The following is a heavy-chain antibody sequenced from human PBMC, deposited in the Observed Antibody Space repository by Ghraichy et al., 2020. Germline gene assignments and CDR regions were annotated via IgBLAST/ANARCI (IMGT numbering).Heavy chain of an antibody. CDR1: GFTFGSFA. CDR3: AKQEPRSGIYGVIDY. CDR2: LSDNSRTT. Sequence: GGSLRLSCAASGFTFGSFAMSWVRQAPGKGLEWVSALSDNSRTTLYADSVNGRFAISRDNSKGTLSLQMNSLRAEDTAVYYCAKQEPRSGIYGVIDYWGQGTLVIVSS. D-gene: IGHD3-3*02. J-gene: IGHJ4*02. V-gene: IGHV3-23*01.